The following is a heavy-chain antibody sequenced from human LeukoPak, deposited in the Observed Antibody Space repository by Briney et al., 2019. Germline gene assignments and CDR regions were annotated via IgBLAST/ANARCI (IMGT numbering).Heavy chain of an antibody. J-gene: IGHJ5*02. D-gene: IGHD3-3*01. V-gene: IGHV4-39*07. CDR1: GGSISSSSYY. Sequence: SETLSLTCTVSGGSISSSSYYWGWIRQPPGKGLEWIGSIYYSGSTYYNPSLKSRVTISVDTSKNQFSLKLSSVTAADTAVYYCARAHRITISYFWFDPWGQGTLVTVSS. CDR2: IYYSGST. CDR3: ARAHRITISYFWFDP.